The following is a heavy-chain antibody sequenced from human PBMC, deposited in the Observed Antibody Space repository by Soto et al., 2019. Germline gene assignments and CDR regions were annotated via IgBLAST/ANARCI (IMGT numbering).Heavy chain of an antibody. CDR3: ARDISYGSGTAYGY. CDR1: GYIFTNFG. Sequence: QVQLVQSGAEVKKPGASVKVSCKASGYIFTNFGISWVRQAPGQGLEWMGWIGADNRDTNYALNLQGRVTWTTDTSANTAYMELRSLRSDDTAVYYCARDISYGSGTAYGYWGQGNLVTVSS. V-gene: IGHV1-18*01. D-gene: IGHD3-10*01. CDR2: IGADNRDT. J-gene: IGHJ4*02.